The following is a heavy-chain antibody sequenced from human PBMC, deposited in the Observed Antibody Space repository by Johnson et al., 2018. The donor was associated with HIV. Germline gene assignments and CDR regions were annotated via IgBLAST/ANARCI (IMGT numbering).Heavy chain of an antibody. J-gene: IGHJ3*02. CDR3: AREAGAFDI. Sequence: VQLVESGGGVVQPGRSLRLSCAASGFTVSSNYMSWVRQAPGKGLEWVSVIYSGGRTYYADSVKGRFTISRDNSKNTLYLQMNTLRAEDTAVYYCAREAGAFDIWGQGTTVTVSP. CDR2: IYSGGRT. V-gene: IGHV3-66*01. CDR1: GFTVSSNY.